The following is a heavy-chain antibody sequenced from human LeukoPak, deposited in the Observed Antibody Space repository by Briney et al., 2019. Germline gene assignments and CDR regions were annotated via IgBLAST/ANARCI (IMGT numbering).Heavy chain of an antibody. D-gene: IGHD4-17*01. J-gene: IGHJ3*02. CDR2: INHSGST. CDR1: GGSFSGYY. Sequence: SETLSLTCAVYGGSFSGYYWSWIRQPPGKGLEWNGEINHSGSTNYNPSLKSRVTISVDTSKNQFSLKLSSVTAADTAVYYCATEDYEGAFDIWGQGTMVTVSS. CDR3: ATEDYEGAFDI. V-gene: IGHV4-34*01.